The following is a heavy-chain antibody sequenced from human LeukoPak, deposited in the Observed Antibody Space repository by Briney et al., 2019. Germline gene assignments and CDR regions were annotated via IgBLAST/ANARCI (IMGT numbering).Heavy chain of an antibody. D-gene: IGHD2-2*01. CDR2: IYYSGST. CDR3: ARKYCSTTNCSPFDP. V-gene: IGHV4-59*01. Sequence: PSETLSLTCTVSGDSISSYYWNWIRQPPGKGLEWLGYIYYSGSTNYNPSLKSRVTISINTSKNQFSLKLSSVTAADTAVYYCARKYCSTTNCSPFDPWGQGTLVTVSS. CDR1: GDSISSYY. J-gene: IGHJ5*02.